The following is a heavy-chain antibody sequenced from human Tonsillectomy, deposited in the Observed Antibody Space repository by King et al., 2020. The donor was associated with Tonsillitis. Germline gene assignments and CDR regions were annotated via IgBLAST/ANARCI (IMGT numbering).Heavy chain of an antibody. CDR3: ARAQGGETAMPYDY. D-gene: IGHD5-18*01. CDR2: ISSSSSYI. J-gene: IGHJ4*02. V-gene: IGHV3-21*01. CDR1: GFTFSSYS. Sequence: VQLVESGGGLVKPGGSLRLSCAASGFTFSSYSMNWVRQAPGKGLEWVSSISSSSSYIYYADSLKGRFTISRDNAKKSLYLQINSLRAEDTAVYYCARAQGGETAMPYDYWGQGNLVTVSS.